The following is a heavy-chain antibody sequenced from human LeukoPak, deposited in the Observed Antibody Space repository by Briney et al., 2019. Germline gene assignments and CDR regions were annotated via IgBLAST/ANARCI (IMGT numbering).Heavy chain of an antibody. Sequence: SETLSLICTVSGGSINNYYWGWIRQPPGEGLGLIGSIFYSGLTDYNQSLNSRVTISVDTSMHHLSLQLSSVTAADTPLYFCLCSTSGWKVGDLFDLWGEGTLVTVSS. J-gene: IGHJ5*02. CDR2: IFYSGLT. D-gene: IGHD2-2*01. CDR1: GGSINNYY. V-gene: IGHV4-39*01. CDR3: LCSTSGWKVGDLFDL.